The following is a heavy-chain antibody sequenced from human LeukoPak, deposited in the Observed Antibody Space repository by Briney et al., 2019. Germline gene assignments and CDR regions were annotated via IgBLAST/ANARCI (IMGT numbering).Heavy chain of an antibody. Sequence: TGGSQRLSCAASGFTVSTNCMTWVRQAPGKGLEWVSTIYSGGTTYYADSVMGRFTISRHNSRNTLYLQMNSLRAEDTAVYYCARVDTVMAYYFDLWGQGTLVTVSS. J-gene: IGHJ4*02. CDR2: IYSGGTT. CDR3: ARVDTVMAYYFDL. CDR1: GFTVSTNC. D-gene: IGHD5-18*01. V-gene: IGHV3-53*04.